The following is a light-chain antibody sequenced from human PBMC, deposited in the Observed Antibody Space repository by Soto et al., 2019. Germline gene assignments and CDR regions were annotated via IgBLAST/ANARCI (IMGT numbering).Light chain of an antibody. CDR3: QQYDILPPT. J-gene: IGKJ4*01. CDR1: QDITNY. CDR2: GAS. V-gene: IGKV1-33*01. Sequence: DIQMTQSPSSLSASVGDRVTITCQASQDITNYLNWYQQKPGKAPKLLIYGASNLEIGVPSRFNGSGSGADFTFTINSLQPEDIATYYCQQYDILPPTFGGGTKVEIK.